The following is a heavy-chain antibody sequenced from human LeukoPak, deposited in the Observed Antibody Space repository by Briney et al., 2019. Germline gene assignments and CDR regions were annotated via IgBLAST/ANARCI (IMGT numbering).Heavy chain of an antibody. CDR1: GGSISSSNW. V-gene: IGHV4-4*02. Sequence: SGTLSLTCAVSGGSISSSNWWSWVRQPPGKGLEWIGEIYHSGSTNYNPSLKSRVTISVDTSKNQFSLKLSSVTAADTAVYYCARRRITMRFLIDYWGQGTLVTVSS. D-gene: IGHD3-22*01. J-gene: IGHJ4*02. CDR3: ARRRITMRFLIDY. CDR2: IYHSGST.